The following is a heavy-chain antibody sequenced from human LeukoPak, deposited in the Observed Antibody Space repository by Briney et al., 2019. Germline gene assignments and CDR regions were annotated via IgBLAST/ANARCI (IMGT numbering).Heavy chain of an antibody. D-gene: IGHD3-16*02. Sequence: GGSLRLSCAASGFTFSSYTMNWVRQAPGKGLEWVSSISSSSSYIYYADSTKGRFAISRDNAKNSLYLQMNSLRAEDTAVYYCARGTAGYHSSYFDYWGQGTLVTVSS. V-gene: IGHV3-21*01. J-gene: IGHJ4*02. CDR1: GFTFSSYT. CDR3: ARGTAGYHSSYFDY. CDR2: ISSSSSYI.